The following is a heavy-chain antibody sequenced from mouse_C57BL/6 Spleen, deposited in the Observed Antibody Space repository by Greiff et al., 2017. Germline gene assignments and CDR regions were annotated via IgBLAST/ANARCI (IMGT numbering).Heavy chain of an antibody. Sequence: QVQLQQSGAELARPGASVKLSCKASGYTFTSYGISWVKQRTGQVLAWIGEIYPRSGNTYYNEKFKGKATLTADKSSSTAYMELRSLTSEDSAVYFCARGVYYGSSHYYFDYWGQGTTLTVSS. CDR3: ARGVYYGSSHYYFDY. J-gene: IGHJ2*01. CDR2: IYPRSGNT. CDR1: GYTFTSYG. D-gene: IGHD1-1*01. V-gene: IGHV1-81*01.